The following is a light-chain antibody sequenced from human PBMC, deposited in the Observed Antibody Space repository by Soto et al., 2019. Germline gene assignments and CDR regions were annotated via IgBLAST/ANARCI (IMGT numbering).Light chain of an antibody. CDR2: DAS. J-gene: IGKJ1*01. CDR3: QQYNSYST. Sequence: DIHMTLSPSSLSASERDRVTITCRASQSISTWLAWYQQKPGKAPKLLIYDASSLESGVPSRFSGSGSGTEFTLTISSLQPEDFASYYCQQYNSYSTFGQGTKVDIK. CDR1: QSISTW. V-gene: IGKV1-5*01.